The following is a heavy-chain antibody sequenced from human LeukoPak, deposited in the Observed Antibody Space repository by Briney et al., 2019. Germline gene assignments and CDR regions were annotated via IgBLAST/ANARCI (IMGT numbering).Heavy chain of an antibody. D-gene: IGHD3-22*01. Sequence: PGGSLRLSCAASGFTVSSNYMSWVRQAPGKGLEWVSVIYSGGSTYYADSVKGRFTISRDNSKNTLYLQMNSLRAEDTAVYYCARLGDSSGYYAFDYWGQGTLVTVSS. V-gene: IGHV3-53*01. CDR2: IYSGGST. CDR3: ARLGDSSGYYAFDY. J-gene: IGHJ4*02. CDR1: GFTVSSNY.